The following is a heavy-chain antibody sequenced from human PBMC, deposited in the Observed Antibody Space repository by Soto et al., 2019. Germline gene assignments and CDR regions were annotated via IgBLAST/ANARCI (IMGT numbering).Heavy chain of an antibody. J-gene: IGHJ6*02. V-gene: IGHV1-18*01. CDR1: GYAFGDYA. CDR2: TTAYDGKA. Sequence: GPEVKKPGASVKVSCKASGYAFGDYAVTWVRQAPGRGLEWMGWTTAYDGKACYEEKFQGRVTMTTDTSTTTAYMELRSLRSDDTALYFCARSQLDFWGQGTMVTVSS. CDR3: ARSQLDF.